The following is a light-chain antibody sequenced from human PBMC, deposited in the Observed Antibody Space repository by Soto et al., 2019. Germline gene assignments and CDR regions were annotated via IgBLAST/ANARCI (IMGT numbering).Light chain of an antibody. CDR3: QQRSNWL. V-gene: IGKV3-15*01. CDR1: QSVSTN. Sequence: VMTQSPATLSVSPGERAALSCRASQSVSTNLAWYQQKPGQPPRLLIYFASTRATAVPARFTAGGSGTEFTLTISSLQSDDLAVYYCQQRSNWLFGPGTKVDIK. J-gene: IGKJ3*01. CDR2: FAS.